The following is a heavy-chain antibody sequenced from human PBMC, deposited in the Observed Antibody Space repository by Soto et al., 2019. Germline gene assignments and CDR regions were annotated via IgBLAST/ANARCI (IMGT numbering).Heavy chain of an antibody. J-gene: IGHJ4*02. CDR2: ISSSSSYI. Sequence: GSLRLSCAASGFTFSSYSMNWVRQAPGKGLEWVSSISSSSSYIYYADPVKGRFTISRDNAKNSLYLQMNSLRAEDTAVYYCARETRIVGATEIDYWGQGTLVTVSS. CDR3: ARETRIVGATEIDY. D-gene: IGHD1-26*01. V-gene: IGHV3-21*01. CDR1: GFTFSSYS.